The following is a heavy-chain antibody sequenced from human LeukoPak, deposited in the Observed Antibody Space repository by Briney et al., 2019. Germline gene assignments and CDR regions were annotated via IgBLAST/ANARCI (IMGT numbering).Heavy chain of an antibody. J-gene: IGHJ4*02. CDR2: IKSKTDGGTT. V-gene: IGHV3-15*01. D-gene: IGHD3-3*01. CDR1: GFTFSTFA. CDR3: TTEVFTIFGVVADY. Sequence: GGSLRLSCAASGFTFSTFAMIWVRQAPGKGLEWVGRIKSKTDGGTTDYAAPVKGRFTISRDDSKNTLYLQMNSLKTEDTAVYYCTTEVFTIFGVVADYWGQGTLVTVSS.